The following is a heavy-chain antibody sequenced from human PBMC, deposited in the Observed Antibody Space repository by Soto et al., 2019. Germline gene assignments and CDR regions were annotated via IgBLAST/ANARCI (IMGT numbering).Heavy chain of an antibody. CDR2: IIPIFGTA. J-gene: IGHJ6*02. CDR1: GGTFSSYA. V-gene: IGHV1-69*13. CDR3: ARGVIKPNHYYYHGMDV. Sequence: GASVKVSCKAAGGTFSSYAISWVRQAPGQGLEWMGGIIPIFGTANYAQKFQGRVTITADESTSTAYMELSSLRSEDTAVYYCARGVIKPNHYYYHGMDVWGQGTTVTVS. D-gene: IGHD3-10*01.